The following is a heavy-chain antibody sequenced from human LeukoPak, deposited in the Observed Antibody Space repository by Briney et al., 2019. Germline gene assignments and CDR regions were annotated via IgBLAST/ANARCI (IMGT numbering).Heavy chain of an antibody. J-gene: IGHJ6*02. D-gene: IGHD2-2*02. V-gene: IGHV4-4*02. CDR1: VCSINSGNW. CDR3: ATAPILRGEGGEHYKYGMDV. CDR2: IYHNGTP. Sequence: SSETLSLTCAVSVCSINSGNWWSWVRQSPGEVLEWIGDIYHNGTPNYNASLKSRVTISADTFKNHFSPKMTSLTPADTAVYYCATAPILRGEGGEHYKYGMDVWGQGTTVIVSS.